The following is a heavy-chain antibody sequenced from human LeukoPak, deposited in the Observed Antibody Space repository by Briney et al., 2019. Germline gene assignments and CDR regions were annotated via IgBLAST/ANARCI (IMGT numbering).Heavy chain of an antibody. J-gene: IGHJ4*02. Sequence: GGSLRLSCAASGFTFSSYSMNWVRQAPGKGLEWVSSISSSSSYIYYADSVKGRFTITRDNAKNSLYLQMNSLRAEDTAVYYCARDLDDFWSGYYNGGTFDYWGQGTLVTVSS. CDR2: ISSSSSYI. D-gene: IGHD3-3*01. V-gene: IGHV3-21*01. CDR1: GFTFSSYS. CDR3: ARDLDDFWSGYYNGGTFDY.